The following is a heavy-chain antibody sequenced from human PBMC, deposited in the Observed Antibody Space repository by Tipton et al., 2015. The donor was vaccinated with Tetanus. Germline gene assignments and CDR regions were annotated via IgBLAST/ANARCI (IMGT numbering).Heavy chain of an antibody. CDR1: GGSISSFY. J-gene: IGHJ4*02. CDR2: IFDTGST. CDR3: ARGWGSSWYYSDN. Sequence: TLSLTCTVSGGSISSFYWTWIRQPPGKGLEWIGYIFDTGSTNYNPSLKSRVTMSVDTSKNQFSLHLTSVTAADTAVYYCARGWGSSWYYSDNWGQGTLVTVSS. D-gene: IGHD6-13*01. V-gene: IGHV4-59*01.